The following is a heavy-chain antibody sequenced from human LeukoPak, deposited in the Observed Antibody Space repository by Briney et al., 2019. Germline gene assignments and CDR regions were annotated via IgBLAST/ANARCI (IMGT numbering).Heavy chain of an antibody. V-gene: IGHV4-59*01. J-gene: IGHJ3*02. CDR1: GGSISSYY. CDR2: IYYSGST. Sequence: SETLSLTCTVSGGSISSYYWSWIRQPPGKGLEWIGYIYYSGSTNYNPSLKSRVTISVDTSKNQFSLKLSSVTAADTAVYYCARDSGSGYDSSGGALDIWGQGTMVTVSS. CDR3: ARDSGSGYDSSGGALDI. D-gene: IGHD3-22*01.